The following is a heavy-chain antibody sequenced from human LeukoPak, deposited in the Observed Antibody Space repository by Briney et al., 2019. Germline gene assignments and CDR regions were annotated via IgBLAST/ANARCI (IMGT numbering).Heavy chain of an antibody. CDR1: GLSFSNYA. CDR3: ATGQGSASGNYYNVNYFDS. Sequence: PGGSLRLSCAASGLSFSNYAMSWVRQAPGKGLEWVSGISGSGDNTYYADSVEGRFTVSRDNSKNTLYLLLNSLRADDTAVYYCATGQGSASGNYYNVNYFDSWGQGALVTVPS. D-gene: IGHD3-10*01. CDR2: ISGSGDNT. V-gene: IGHV3-23*01. J-gene: IGHJ4*02.